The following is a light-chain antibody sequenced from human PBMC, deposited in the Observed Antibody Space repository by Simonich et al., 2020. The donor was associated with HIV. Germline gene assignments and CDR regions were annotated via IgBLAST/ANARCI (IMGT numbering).Light chain of an antibody. CDR1: QSVLYSSTNQNY. V-gene: IGKV4-1*01. Sequence: DIVMTQSPDSLAVSLGERATINCKSSQSVLYSSTNQNYLAWYQQKPGQPPKLLIYWASTRESGVPDRCSGSGSGTDFTRTISSLQAEDVAVYYCQQYYGIPLTFGGGTRVEIK. J-gene: IGKJ4*01. CDR2: WAS. CDR3: QQYYGIPLT.